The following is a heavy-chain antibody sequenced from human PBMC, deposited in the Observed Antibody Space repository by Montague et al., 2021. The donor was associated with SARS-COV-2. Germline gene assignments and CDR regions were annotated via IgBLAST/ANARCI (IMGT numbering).Heavy chain of an antibody. J-gene: IGHJ5*02. D-gene: IGHD3-10*01. CDR1: GFTVSSNY. Sequence: SLRLSCAASGFTVSSNYMSWVRQAPGKGLEWVSVIYSGGSTYYADSVXXRFTISRDNSKNTLYLQMNSLRAEDTAVYYCARFGSVRGEDWFDPWGQGTLVTVSS. V-gene: IGHV3-66*01. CDR2: IYSGGST. CDR3: ARFGSVRGEDWFDP.